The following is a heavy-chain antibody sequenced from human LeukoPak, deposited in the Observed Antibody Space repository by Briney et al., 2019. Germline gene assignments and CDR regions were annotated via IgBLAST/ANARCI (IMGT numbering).Heavy chain of an antibody. CDR1: GFTFSSYS. CDR2: ISSSSSTI. Sequence: GGSLRLSCAASGFTFSSYSMNWVRQAPGKGLEWVSYISSSSSTINYADSVRGRFTISRDNAKNSLYLQMNSLRAEDTAVYYCARDGGDGYNYAFPDYWGQGTLVTVSS. D-gene: IGHD5-24*01. J-gene: IGHJ4*02. CDR3: ARDGGDGYNYAFPDY. V-gene: IGHV3-48*01.